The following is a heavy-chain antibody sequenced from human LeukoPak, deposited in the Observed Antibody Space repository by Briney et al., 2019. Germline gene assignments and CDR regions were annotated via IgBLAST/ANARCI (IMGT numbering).Heavy chain of an antibody. J-gene: IGHJ4*02. CDR1: GFTFSSYE. CDR3: AGIAVAGRNFDY. D-gene: IGHD6-19*01. V-gene: IGHV3-48*03. CDR2: ISSSGSTI. Sequence: PEGSLRLSCAASGFTFSSYEMNWVRQAPGKGLEWVSYISSSGSTIYYADSVKGRFTISRDNAKNSLYLQMNSLRAEDTAVYYCAGIAVAGRNFDYWGQGTLVTVSS.